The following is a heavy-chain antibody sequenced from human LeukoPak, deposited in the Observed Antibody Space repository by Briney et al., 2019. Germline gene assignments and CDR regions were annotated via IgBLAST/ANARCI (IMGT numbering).Heavy chain of an antibody. CDR3: VKSRRVGANQRGLFDY. J-gene: IGHJ4*02. D-gene: IGHD1-26*01. CDR1: GFISSSYW. CDR2: VSGSGRST. Sequence: GGSLRLSCAASGFISSSYWMSWVRQAPGKGLEWVSSVSGSGRSTFYPDSVEGRFTISRDNSKNTVYLQMNSLRADDTAVYYCVKSRRVGANQRGLFDYWGQGTLVTVSP. V-gene: IGHV3-23*01.